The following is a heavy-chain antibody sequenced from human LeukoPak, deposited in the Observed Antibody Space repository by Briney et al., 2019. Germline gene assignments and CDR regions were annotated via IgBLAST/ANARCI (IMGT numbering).Heavy chain of an antibody. Sequence: SETLSLTCTVSGGSLSSYYWSWIRQTPGRELEWNGNIYYSGGSKYNPSLKGRVIISVDTSKNQFSLKLSSVTAADTAIYYCARHVGKWGFDYWGQGTPVTVSS. CDR1: GGSLSSYY. V-gene: IGHV4-59*08. CDR3: ARHVGKWGFDY. J-gene: IGHJ4*02. D-gene: IGHD7-27*01. CDR2: IYYSGGS.